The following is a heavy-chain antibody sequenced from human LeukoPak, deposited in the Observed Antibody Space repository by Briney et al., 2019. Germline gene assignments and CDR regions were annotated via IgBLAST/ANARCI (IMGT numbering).Heavy chain of an antibody. Sequence: GGSLRLSCAASGFTFSSYGMHWVRQAPGKGLEWVAFIRYDGSNKYYADSVKGRFTISRGNSKNTLYLQMNSLRAEDTAVYYCAKDNWDYDSSGYYPRAPGDDAFDIWGQGTMVTVSS. J-gene: IGHJ3*02. CDR1: GFTFSSYG. D-gene: IGHD3-22*01. CDR2: IRYDGSNK. CDR3: AKDNWDYDSSGYYPRAPGDDAFDI. V-gene: IGHV3-30*02.